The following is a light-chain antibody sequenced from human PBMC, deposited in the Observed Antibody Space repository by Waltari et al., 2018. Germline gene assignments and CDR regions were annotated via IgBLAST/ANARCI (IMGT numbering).Light chain of an antibody. CDR2: MAS. J-gene: IGKJ2*01. CDR3: QQYSSFST. V-gene: IGKV1-5*03. Sequence: DIQMTQSPSTLSASVGDRVTISCRASQSVGTWLAWYQQKPGKAPKPLIYMASSLESGVPSRFSGSGSGTEFTLTINSLQPDDFATYSCQQYSSFSTFGQGTKVDI. CDR1: QSVGTW.